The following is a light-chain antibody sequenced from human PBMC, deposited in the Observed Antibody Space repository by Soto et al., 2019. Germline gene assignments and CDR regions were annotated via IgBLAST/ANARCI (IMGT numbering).Light chain of an antibody. CDR1: QDITSY. Sequence: DIQMTQSPSSLSASVGDRVTITCQASQDITSYLNWYQHKPGKAPKLLIYDASILEAGVPSRFRGSGSGTDFTFTISILQTEDVATDYCQHCDDLPIVGPGTTVDFK. V-gene: IGKV1-33*01. J-gene: IGKJ3*01. CDR3: QHCDDLPI. CDR2: DAS.